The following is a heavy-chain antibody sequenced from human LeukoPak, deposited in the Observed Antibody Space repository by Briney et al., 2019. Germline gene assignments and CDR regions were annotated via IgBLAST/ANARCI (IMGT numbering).Heavy chain of an antibody. V-gene: IGHV3-30*04. CDR3: AREDTYRFDY. CDR2: ISYDGSNK. J-gene: IGHJ4*02. CDR1: GFTFSSYA. D-gene: IGHD3-16*02. Sequence: GGSLRLSCTASGFTFSSYAMHWVRQAPGEGLEWVAVISYDGSNKYYADSVKGRFTISRDNSKNTLYLQMNSLRAEDTAVYYCAREDTYRFDYWGQGTLVTVSS.